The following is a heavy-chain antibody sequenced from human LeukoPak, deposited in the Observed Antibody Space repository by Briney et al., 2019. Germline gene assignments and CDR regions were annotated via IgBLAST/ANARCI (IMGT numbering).Heavy chain of an antibody. CDR2: IIPILGIA. D-gene: IGHD1-26*01. J-gene: IGHJ4*02. CDR1: GGTFSSYA. Sequence: SVNVSCKASGGTFSSYAISWVRLAPGQGLEWMGRIIPILGIANYAQKFQGRVTITADKSTSTAYMELSSLRSEDTAVYYCARGGIVGATLDYWGQGTLVTVSS. V-gene: IGHV1-69*04. CDR3: ARGGIVGATLDY.